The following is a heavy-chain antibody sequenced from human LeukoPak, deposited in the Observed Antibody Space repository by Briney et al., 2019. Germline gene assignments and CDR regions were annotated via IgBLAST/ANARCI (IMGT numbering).Heavy chain of an antibody. V-gene: IGHV3-7*03. CDR1: GFTFSNYW. Sequence: GGSLRLSCVFSGFTFSNYWMSWVRQAPGKGLEWVANIKQDESEKHYVDSVKGRFTISRDNSKNTLYLQMNSLRAEDTAVYYCARDLIYDSSGYYSGYYYYGMDVWGQGTTVTVSS. J-gene: IGHJ6*02. D-gene: IGHD3-22*01. CDR2: IKQDESEK. CDR3: ARDLIYDSSGYYSGYYYYGMDV.